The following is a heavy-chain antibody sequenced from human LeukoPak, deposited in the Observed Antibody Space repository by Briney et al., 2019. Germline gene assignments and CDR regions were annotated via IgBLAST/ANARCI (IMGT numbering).Heavy chain of an antibody. CDR1: GGTFSSYA. CDR2: IIPIFGTA. Sequence: SVKVSCKASGGTFSSYAISWVRQAPGQGLGWMGRIIPIFGTANYAQKFQGRVTITTDESTSTAYMELSSLRSEDTAVYYCATWAYYYDSSGYFKHAFDIWGQGTMVTVSS. V-gene: IGHV1-69*05. J-gene: IGHJ3*02. CDR3: ATWAYYYDSSGYFKHAFDI. D-gene: IGHD3-22*01.